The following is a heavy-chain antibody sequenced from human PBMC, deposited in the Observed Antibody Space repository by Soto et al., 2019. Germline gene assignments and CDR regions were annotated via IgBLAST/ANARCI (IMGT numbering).Heavy chain of an antibody. CDR3: ARAPPVLRYFDWPPPFDY. CDR1: GFTFSSYA. D-gene: IGHD3-9*01. CDR2: ISYDGSNK. V-gene: IGHV3-30-3*01. J-gene: IGHJ4*02. Sequence: QVQLVESGGGVVQPGRSLRLSCAASGFTFSSYAMHWVRQAPGKGLEWVAVISYDGSNKYYADSVKGRFTISRDNSKNTLYLQMNSLRAEDTAVYYCARAPPVLRYFDWPPPFDYWGQGTLVTVSS.